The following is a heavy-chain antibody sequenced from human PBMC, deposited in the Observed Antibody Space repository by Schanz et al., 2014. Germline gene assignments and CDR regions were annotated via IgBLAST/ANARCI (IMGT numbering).Heavy chain of an antibody. CDR1: GFTFTDYY. CDR3: ARDVSRSGRPFDL. CDR2: ISHNTFYT. V-gene: IGHV3-11*06. J-gene: IGHJ5*02. D-gene: IGHD6-6*01. Sequence: QVQLVESGGGLVKPGGSLRLSCAASGFTFTDYYISWIRQAPGMGLEWVSYISHNTFYTDYADSVKGRFIISRDNAKNSVYLKMNPLRAEDTAIYFCARDVSRSGRPFDLWGQGTLVTVSS.